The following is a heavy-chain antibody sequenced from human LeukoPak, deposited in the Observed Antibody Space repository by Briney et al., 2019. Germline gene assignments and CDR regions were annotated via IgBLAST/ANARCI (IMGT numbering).Heavy chain of an antibody. CDR1: GFTFSSYG. V-gene: IGHV3-30*18. D-gene: IGHD4-17*01. CDR2: ISYDGSNK. J-gene: IGHJ4*02. CDR3: AKNGDYQFDY. Sequence: PGGSLRLSCAASGFTFSSYGMHWVRQAPGKGLEWVAVISYDGSNKYYADSVKGRFTISRDNSKNTLYLQMNSLRAEDTAVYYCAKNGDYQFDYWGQGTLVTVSS.